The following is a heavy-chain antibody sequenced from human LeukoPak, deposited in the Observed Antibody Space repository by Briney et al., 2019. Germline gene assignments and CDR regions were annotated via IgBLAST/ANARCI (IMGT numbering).Heavy chain of an antibody. CDR1: GFTFRSYG. J-gene: IGHJ3*02. Sequence: PGRSLRLSCAASGFTFRSYGMHWVRQAPGKGLEWVSVMYSGGSTYYADSVTGRFTISRDNSKNTLYLQMNNLRAEDTAVYYCATHYYDSSGYYYDHAFDIWGQGTMVTVSS. CDR3: ATHYYDSSGYYYDHAFDI. D-gene: IGHD3-22*01. V-gene: IGHV3-53*01. CDR2: MYSGGST.